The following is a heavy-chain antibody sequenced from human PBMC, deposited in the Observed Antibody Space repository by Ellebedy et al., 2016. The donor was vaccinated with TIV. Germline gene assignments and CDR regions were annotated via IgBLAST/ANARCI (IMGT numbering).Heavy chain of an antibody. CDR1: GYTFTSYY. Sequence: AASVKVSCKASGYTFTSYYMHWVRQAPGQGLEWMGIINPSGGSTSYAQKFQGRVTMTRDTSTSTVYMELSSLRSEDTAVYYCAREEKGDIVATTDRFDYWGQGTLVTVSS. V-gene: IGHV1-46*01. D-gene: IGHD5-12*01. CDR3: AREEKGDIVATTDRFDY. J-gene: IGHJ4*02. CDR2: INPSGGST.